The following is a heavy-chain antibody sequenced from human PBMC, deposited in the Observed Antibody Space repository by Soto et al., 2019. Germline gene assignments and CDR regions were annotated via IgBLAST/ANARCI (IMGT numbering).Heavy chain of an antibody. Sequence: QVHLVQSGAEVKKPGASVKVSCKGSGYTFTSYGITWVRQAPGQGLEWMGWISAHNGNTNYAQKCQGRVTVTRDTSTSTAYMELRSLRADDTAVYYCARGRDGDYWGQGALVTVSS. CDR3: ARGRDGDY. CDR1: GYTFTSYG. D-gene: IGHD6-6*01. J-gene: IGHJ4*02. V-gene: IGHV1-18*01. CDR2: ISAHNGNT.